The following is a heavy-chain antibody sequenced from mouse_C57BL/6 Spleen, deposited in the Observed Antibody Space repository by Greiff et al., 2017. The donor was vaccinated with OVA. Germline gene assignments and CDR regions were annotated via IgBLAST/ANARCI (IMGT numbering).Heavy chain of an antibody. J-gene: IGHJ2*01. CDR3: TRGDGYYFDD. CDR2: IRNKANNHAT. CDR1: GFTFSDAW. V-gene: IGHV6-6*01. Sequence: EVQLVESGGGLVQPGGSMKLSCAASGFTFSDAWMDWVRQSPEKGLEWVAEIRNKANNHATYYAESVKGRFTISRDDSKSSVYLQMNSLRAEDTGIYYCTRGDGYYFDDWGKGTTLTVSS.